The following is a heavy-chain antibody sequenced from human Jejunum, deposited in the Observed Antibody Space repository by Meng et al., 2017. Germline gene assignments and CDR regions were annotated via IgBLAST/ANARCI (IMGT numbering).Heavy chain of an antibody. J-gene: IGHJ4*02. CDR2: ISSTASII. CDR3: VRDRSLAYSNPHIDY. V-gene: IGHV3-11*01. Sequence: GASLKISCAASGFTFSDYYMSWIRQAPGKGLEWVAYISSTASIIYYADSLKGRFTISRDNAKNALYLQMNGLRAEDTAVYYCVRDRSLAYSNPHIDYWGQGTLVTVSS. CDR1: GFTFSDYY. D-gene: IGHD6-13*01.